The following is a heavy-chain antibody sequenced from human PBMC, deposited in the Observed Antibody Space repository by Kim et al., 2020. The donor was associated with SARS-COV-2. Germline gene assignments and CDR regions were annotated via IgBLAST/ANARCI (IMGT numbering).Heavy chain of an antibody. Sequence: GGSLRLSCAASGFTFSNYWMDWVRQAPGKGLEWVANIKEDGSEKYYVDSVKGRFTIARDTAKNSLYLHMNSLRAEDTAVYYCAVNFDSWGQGTLVTVSS. CDR2: IKEDGSEK. CDR3: AVNFDS. V-gene: IGHV3-7*01. J-gene: IGHJ4*02. CDR1: GFTFSNYW.